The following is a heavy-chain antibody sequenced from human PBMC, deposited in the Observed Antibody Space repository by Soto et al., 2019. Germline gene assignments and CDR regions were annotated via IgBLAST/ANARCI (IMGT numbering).Heavy chain of an antibody. D-gene: IGHD2-2*01. V-gene: IGHV3-21*02. J-gene: IGHJ6*02. CDR2: ITSSSSYK. Sequence: EVQLVESGGGPVKPGGSLRLSCVASAFTFNNFPMHWVRQAPGEGLQWLASITSSSSYKYYADSVKGRFTISRDNAKNSLFRELTGLRAEDTAVDYWAREKCSSTSCNHGMDVWGLGTTVTVSS. CDR1: AFTFNNFP. CDR3: AREKCSSTSCNHGMDV.